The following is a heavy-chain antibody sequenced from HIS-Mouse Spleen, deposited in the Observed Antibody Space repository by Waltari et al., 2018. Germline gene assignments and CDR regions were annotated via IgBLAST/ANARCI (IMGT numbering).Heavy chain of an antibody. V-gene: IGHV4-31*03. CDR3: ARSPYYDFWSGYSDNWFDP. Sequence: QVQLQESGPGLVKPSQTLSLTCTVSGGSISSGGYYWSWIRQHPGKGLEWMGDIYYSGNAYSTPSLKSRVTISVDTSKNQFSLKLRSVTAADMAVYYCARSPYYDFWSGYSDNWFDPWGQGTLVTVSS. CDR1: GGSISSGGYY. CDR2: IYYSGNA. J-gene: IGHJ5*02. D-gene: IGHD3-3*01.